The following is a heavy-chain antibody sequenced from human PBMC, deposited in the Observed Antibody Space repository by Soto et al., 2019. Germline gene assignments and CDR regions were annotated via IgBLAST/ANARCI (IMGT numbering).Heavy chain of an antibody. J-gene: IGHJ4*02. Sequence: GGSLRLSCAASGFTFSSYGMHWVRQAPGKGLEWVAVIWYDGSNKYYADSVKGRFTISRDNSKNTLYLQMNSLRAEDTAVYYCARDLHSGSYYPFDYWGQGTLVTVSS. CDR1: GFTFSSYG. CDR2: IWYDGSNK. CDR3: ARDLHSGSYYPFDY. V-gene: IGHV3-33*01. D-gene: IGHD1-26*01.